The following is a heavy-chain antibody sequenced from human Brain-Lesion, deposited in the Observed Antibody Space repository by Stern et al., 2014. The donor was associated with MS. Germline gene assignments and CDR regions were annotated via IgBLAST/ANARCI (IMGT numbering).Heavy chain of an antibody. V-gene: IGHV4-61*02. D-gene: IGHD2-2*01. CDR1: GGSISSGGYY. CDR2: IFNSGST. J-gene: IGHJ6*02. Sequence: VQLVESGPGLVKPSQTLSLSCTVSGGSISSGGYYWSWIRQPAGKGLEWIGRIFNSGSTSYNPSLKSRGTKSKDTSKNQFSLRLNSMTAADTAVYYCARGRVVPGFQYYATDVWGQGTTVIVSS. CDR3: ARGRVVPGFQYYATDV.